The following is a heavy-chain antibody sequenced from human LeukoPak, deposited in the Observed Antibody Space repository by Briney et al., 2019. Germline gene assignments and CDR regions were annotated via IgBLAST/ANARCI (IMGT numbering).Heavy chain of an antibody. Sequence: ASVKVSCKVSGYTLTEVSMHWVRQAPGKGLEWMGGFDPEDGETIYAQKFQGRVTMTEDTSTDTAYMELSSLRSEDTAVYYCPTVEFPRPDSDGYNYNLDYWGQGTLVTVSS. D-gene: IGHD5-24*01. CDR3: PTVEFPRPDSDGYNYNLDY. CDR2: FDPEDGET. CDR1: GYTLTEVS. V-gene: IGHV1-24*01. J-gene: IGHJ4*02.